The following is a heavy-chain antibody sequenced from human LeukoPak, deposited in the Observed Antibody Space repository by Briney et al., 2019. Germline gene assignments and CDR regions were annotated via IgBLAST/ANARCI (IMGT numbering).Heavy chain of an antibody. D-gene: IGHD1/OR15-1a*01. Sequence: PGGSLGLSCAASGFTFSSSWMTWVRQAPGKGLEWVAHIKEDGTEEYYVDSVKGRFTISRDNAKNSLSLQMNSLRAEDTAVYYCARWNNDWEFDYWGQGTLVSVSS. V-gene: IGHV3-7*05. CDR3: ARWNNDWEFDY. J-gene: IGHJ4*02. CDR1: GFTFSSSW. CDR2: IKEDGTEE.